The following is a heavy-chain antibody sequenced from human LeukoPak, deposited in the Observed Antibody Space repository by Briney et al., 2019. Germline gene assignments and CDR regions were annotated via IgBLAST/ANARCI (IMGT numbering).Heavy chain of an antibody. Sequence: GGSLRLSCAASGFTFSSYAMSWVRQAPGKGLEWVSTISSSGGGTFYADSVKGRFTISRDNSKNSLYFQMNSLRAEDTAVYYCAKALVRGVISYFDYWGQGTLVTVSS. D-gene: IGHD3-10*01. CDR1: GFTFSSYA. CDR2: ISSSGGGT. V-gene: IGHV3-23*01. CDR3: AKALVRGVISYFDY. J-gene: IGHJ4*02.